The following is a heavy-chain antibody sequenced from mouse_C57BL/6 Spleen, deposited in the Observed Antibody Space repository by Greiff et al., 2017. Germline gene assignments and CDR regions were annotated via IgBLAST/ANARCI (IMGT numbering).Heavy chain of an antibody. J-gene: IGHJ4*01. CDR2: IYPRSGNT. V-gene: IGHV1-81*01. CDR1: GYTFTSYG. D-gene: IGHD2-4*01. Sequence: QVQLKQSGAELARPGASVKLSCKASGYTFTSYGISWVKQRTGQGLEWIGEIYPRSGNTYYNEKFKGKATLTADKSSSTAYMELRSLTSEVSAVYFCARSGDYPYAMDYWGQGTSDTVSS. CDR3: ARSGDYPYAMDY.